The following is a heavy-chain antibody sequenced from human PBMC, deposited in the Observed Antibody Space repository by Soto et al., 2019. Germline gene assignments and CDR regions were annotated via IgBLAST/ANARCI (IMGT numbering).Heavy chain of an antibody. J-gene: IGHJ6*02. V-gene: IGHV4-34*01. D-gene: IGHD3-16*01. CDR1: GGSFSGYS. CDR2: INSGGST. CDR3: ARHLDYYYFYYGMDV. Sequence: QVQLQQWGAGLLKPSETLSLTCAVHGGSFSGYSWTWIRQPPGQGLEWIGEINSGGSTTYNPSLMSRVSMSLDTATHHFSLNPSSVTAADTAVYYCARHLDYYYFYYGMDVWGQGTTVTVYS.